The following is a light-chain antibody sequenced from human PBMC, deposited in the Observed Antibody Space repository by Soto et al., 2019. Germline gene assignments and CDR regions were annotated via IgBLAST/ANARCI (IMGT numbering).Light chain of an antibody. Sequence: EIVLTQSPGTLSLSPGERATLCCRASQSVSSSYLAWYQQKPGQAPRLLIYGASSRATGIPDRFSGSGSGTDFTLTISRLEPEDFAVYYCQQYGSSRRTFGQGTKVEIK. CDR1: QSVSSSY. J-gene: IGKJ1*01. CDR3: QQYGSSRRT. CDR2: GAS. V-gene: IGKV3-20*01.